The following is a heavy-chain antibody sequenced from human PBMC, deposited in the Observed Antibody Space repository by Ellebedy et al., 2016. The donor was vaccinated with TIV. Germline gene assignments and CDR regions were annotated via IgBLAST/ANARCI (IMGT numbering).Heavy chain of an antibody. D-gene: IGHD2-21*01. CDR2: IDPSDSYT. CDR1: GYSFTNYW. Sequence: GESLKISCKGSGYSFTNYWISWVRQMPGTGPEWLGRIDPSDSYTDYNPSFRGHVTVSVDRSITTAYLYWDSLKSSDTAIYYCARMVNSVTPFYFALWGQGTLVTVSS. V-gene: IGHV5-10-1*01. J-gene: IGHJ4*01. CDR3: ARMVNSVTPFYFAL.